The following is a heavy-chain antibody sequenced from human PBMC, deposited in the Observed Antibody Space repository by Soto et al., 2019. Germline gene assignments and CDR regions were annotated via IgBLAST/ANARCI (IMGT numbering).Heavy chain of an antibody. D-gene: IGHD3-10*01. CDR1: GFTFSSYG. CDR2: IWYDGSNK. CDR3: ARDYFGELLSPDY. J-gene: IGHJ4*02. V-gene: IGHV3-33*01. Sequence: VQLVESGGGVVQPGRSLRLSCAASGFTFSSYGMHWVRQAPGKGLEWVAVIWYDGSNKYYADSVKGRFTISRDNSKNTLYLQMNSLRAEDTAVYYCARDYFGELLSPDYWGQGTLVTVSS.